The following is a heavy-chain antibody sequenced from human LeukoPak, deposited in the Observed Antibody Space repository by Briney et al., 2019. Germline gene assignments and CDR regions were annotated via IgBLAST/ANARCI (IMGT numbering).Heavy chain of an antibody. CDR3: ATDTYSGSWTHAFDI. CDR1: GYTLTELS. Sequence: VASVKVSCKVSGYTLTELSMHWVRQAPGKGLEWMGGFDPEDGETIYAQKFQGRVTMTEDTSTDTAYMELSSLRSEDTAVYYCATDTYSGSWTHAFDIWGQGTMVTVSS. D-gene: IGHD6-13*01. V-gene: IGHV1-24*01. J-gene: IGHJ3*02. CDR2: FDPEDGET.